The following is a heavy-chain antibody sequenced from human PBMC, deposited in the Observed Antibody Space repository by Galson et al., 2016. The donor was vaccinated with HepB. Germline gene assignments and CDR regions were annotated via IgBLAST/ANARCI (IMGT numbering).Heavy chain of an antibody. V-gene: IGHV3-30*18. J-gene: IGHJ6*02. CDR2: ISYDGSNK. CDR3: AKDKGSGSYYNEPIPRYFAMDV. CDR1: GFTFSTSG. D-gene: IGHD3-10*01. Sequence: SLRLSCAASGFTFSTSGIHWVRQAPGKGLEWVAVISYDGSNKFYADSVKGRFTISRDNSKSTLYLQMNSLRAEDTALYYCAKDKGSGSYYNEPIPRYFAMDVWGQGTTVTVSS.